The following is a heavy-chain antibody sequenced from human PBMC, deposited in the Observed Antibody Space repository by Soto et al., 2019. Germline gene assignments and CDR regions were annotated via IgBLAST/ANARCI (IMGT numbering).Heavy chain of an antibody. CDR2: ISGSGGST. Sequence: TGGSLRLSCAASGFTFSSYAMSWVRQAPGKGLEWVSAISGSGGSTYYADSVKGRFTISRDNSKNTLYLQMNSLRAEDTAVYYCAKQPSECSVICYFDYWGQGTLVTVSS. J-gene: IGHJ4*02. CDR1: GFTFSSYA. V-gene: IGHV3-23*01. D-gene: IGHD3-10*02. CDR3: AKQPSECSVICYFDY.